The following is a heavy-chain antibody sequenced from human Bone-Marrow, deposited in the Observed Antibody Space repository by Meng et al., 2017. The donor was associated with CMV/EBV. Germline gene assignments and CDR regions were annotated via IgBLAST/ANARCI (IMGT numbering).Heavy chain of an antibody. J-gene: IGHJ6*01. CDR2: INPSGGST. Sequence: ASVKVSCKASGYTFTSYYMHWVRQAPGQGLEWMGIINPSGGSTSYAQKFQGRVTMTRDTSTSTVYMELSSLRSEDTAVYYCARSGGDYGSGNYGMDVWGQGTTVTVYS. CDR1: GYTFTSYY. CDR3: ARSGGDYGSGNYGMDV. V-gene: IGHV1-46*01. D-gene: IGHD3-10*01.